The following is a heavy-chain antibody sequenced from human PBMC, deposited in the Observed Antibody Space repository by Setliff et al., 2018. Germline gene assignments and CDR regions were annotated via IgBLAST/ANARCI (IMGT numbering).Heavy chain of an antibody. D-gene: IGHD3-22*01. CDR3: ARESRYYYDNLGTLDY. V-gene: IGHV4-30-4*08. CDR1: GGSISSGDYY. CDR2: IYSSGST. Sequence: SETLSLTCTVSGGSISSGDYYWSWIRQPPGKGLEWIGYIYSSGSTCYNPSLKSRVSISVDTSKNQFSLKLSSVTAADTAVYYCARESRYYYDNLGTLDYWGQGTLVTVSS. J-gene: IGHJ4*02.